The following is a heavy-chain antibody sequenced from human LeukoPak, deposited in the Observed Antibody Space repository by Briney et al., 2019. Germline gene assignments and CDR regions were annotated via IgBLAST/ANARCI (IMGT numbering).Heavy chain of an antibody. CDR1: GFTFSSNA. CDR2: ISGSADRT. J-gene: IGHJ4*02. D-gene: IGHD3-10*01. CDR3: AKESPYGSGSRNYYFHY. V-gene: IGHV3-23*01. Sequence: GGSLRLSCAASGFTFSSNAMSWVRQAQGKGLEWVSAISGSADRTYYADSVKGRFTISRDNSKNTLYLQMNSLRPEDTAIYYCAKESPYGSGSRNYYFHYWGQGTLVTVSS.